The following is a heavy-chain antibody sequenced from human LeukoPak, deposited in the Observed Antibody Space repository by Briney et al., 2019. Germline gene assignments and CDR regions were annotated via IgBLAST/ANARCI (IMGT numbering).Heavy chain of an antibody. V-gene: IGHV3-7*01. CDR1: GFTFSSYW. J-gene: IGHJ4*02. Sequence: GGSLRLSCAASGFTFSSYWMSWVRQAPGKGLEWVANIKQDGSEKYYVDSVKGRFTISRDNAKNSLYLQMNSLRAEDTAVYYCASQSYDSSGYYYGWGQGTLVTVSS. D-gene: IGHD3-22*01. CDR3: ASQSYDSSGYYYG. CDR2: IKQDGSEK.